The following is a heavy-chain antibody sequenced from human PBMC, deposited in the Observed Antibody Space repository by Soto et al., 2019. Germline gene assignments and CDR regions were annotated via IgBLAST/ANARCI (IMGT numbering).Heavy chain of an antibody. CDR2: IYPGDSDT. CDR1: GYSFTSYW. CDR3: ARPVYYYDSSGYYYGMDV. J-gene: IGHJ6*02. Sequence: PGESLKISCKGSGYSFTSYWIGWVRQMPGKGLEWMGIIYPGDSDTRYSPSFQGQVTISADKSISTAYLQWSSLKASDTAMYYCARPVYYYDSSGYYYGMDVWGQGTTVTVSS. D-gene: IGHD3-22*01. V-gene: IGHV5-51*01.